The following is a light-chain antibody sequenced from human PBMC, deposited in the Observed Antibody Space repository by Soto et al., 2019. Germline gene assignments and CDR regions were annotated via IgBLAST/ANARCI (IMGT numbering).Light chain of an antibody. CDR2: DAS. J-gene: IGKJ1*01. CDR1: QSISSW. Sequence: VTITFRASQSISSWLAWYQQKPGKAPKLLIYDASSLESGVPSRFSGSGSVKEFTVSIRSLQSQHFGCSSCPKYKTYSTFGQGTKVDIK. V-gene: IGKV1-5*01. CDR3: PKYKTYST.